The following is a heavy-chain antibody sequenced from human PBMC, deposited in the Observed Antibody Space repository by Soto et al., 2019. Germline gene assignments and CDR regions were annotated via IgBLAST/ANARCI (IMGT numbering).Heavy chain of an antibody. CDR2: IYYSGST. J-gene: IGHJ4*02. V-gene: IGHV4-31*03. CDR1: GGSISSGGYY. Sequence: SETMSLTCTVSGGSISSGGYYWSWIRQHPGKGLEWIGYIYYSGSTYYNPSLKSRVTISVDTSKNQFSLKLSSVTAADTAVYYCARRVAVAGMRNFDYWGQGTLVTVSS. CDR3: ARRVAVAGMRNFDY. D-gene: IGHD6-19*01.